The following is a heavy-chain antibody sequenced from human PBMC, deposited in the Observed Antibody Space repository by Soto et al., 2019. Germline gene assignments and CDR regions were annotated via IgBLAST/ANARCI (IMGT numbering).Heavy chain of an antibody. Sequence: SETLSLTCAVYGGSFSGYYWSWIRQPPGKGLEWIGEINHSGSTNYNPSLKSRVSISGGTSNNQFSLKLTSVTAADTAVYYCARGRGDGYNQHWFFDLWGRGALVTVSS. D-gene: IGHD3-10*01. CDR1: GGSFSGYY. V-gene: IGHV4-34*01. CDR2: INHSGST. J-gene: IGHJ2*01. CDR3: ARGRGDGYNQHWFFDL.